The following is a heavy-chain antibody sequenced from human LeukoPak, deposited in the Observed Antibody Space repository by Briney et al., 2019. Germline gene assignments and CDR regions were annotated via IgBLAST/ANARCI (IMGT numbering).Heavy chain of an antibody. CDR1: GGSISSYY. J-gene: IGHJ4*02. CDR3: ASSPPYGDYRSFDY. CDR2: IYYSGST. Sequence: PSETLSLTCTVSGGSISSYYWSWIRQPPGKGLEWIGYIYYSGSTNYNPSLKSRVTISVDTSKNQFSLKLSSVTAADTAVYYCASSPPYGDYRSFDYWGQGTLVTVSS. V-gene: IGHV4-59*01. D-gene: IGHD4-17*01.